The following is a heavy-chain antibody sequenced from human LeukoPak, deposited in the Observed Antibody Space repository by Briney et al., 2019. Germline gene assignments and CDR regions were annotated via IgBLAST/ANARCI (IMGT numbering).Heavy chain of an antibody. CDR2: IYYSGST. CDR1: GGSISSSSYY. Sequence: SETLSLTCTVSGGSISSSSYYWGWIRQPPGKGLEWIGSIYYSGSTYYNPSLKSRVTISVDTSKNQFSLKLSSVTAADTAGYYCARHWAFYGDYGGRIDYWGQGTLVTVSS. J-gene: IGHJ4*02. D-gene: IGHD4-17*01. CDR3: ARHWAFYGDYGGRIDY. V-gene: IGHV4-39*01.